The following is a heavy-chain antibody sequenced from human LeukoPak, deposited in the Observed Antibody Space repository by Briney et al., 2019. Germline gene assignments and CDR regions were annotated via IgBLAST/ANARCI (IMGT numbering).Heavy chain of an antibody. CDR3: ARWRVPANWFDP. CDR1: GYTFSNYD. J-gene: IGHJ5*02. Sequence: ASVKVSCKTSGYTFSNYDIYWMRQAPGQGLEWLGWISAYNANTNYAQKLQGRVTMTTDTSTSTAYMELRSLRSDDTAVYYCARWRVPANWFDPWGQGTLVTVSS. CDR2: ISAYNANT. D-gene: IGHD2-2*01. V-gene: IGHV1-18*01.